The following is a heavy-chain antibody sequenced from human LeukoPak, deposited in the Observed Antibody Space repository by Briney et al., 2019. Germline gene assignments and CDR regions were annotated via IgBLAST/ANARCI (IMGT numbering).Heavy chain of an antibody. CDR3: AREGRSGGSIEHNYYYYMDV. J-gene: IGHJ6*03. CDR1: GYTFTSYA. V-gene: IGHV7-4-1*02. Sequence: ASVKVSCKASGYTFTSYAMNWVRQAPGQGLEGMGWINTNTGNPTYAQGFTGRFVFSLDTSVSTAYLQISSLKAEDTAVYYCAREGRSGGSIEHNYYYYMDVWGKGTTVTISS. CDR2: INTNTGNP. D-gene: IGHD2-15*01.